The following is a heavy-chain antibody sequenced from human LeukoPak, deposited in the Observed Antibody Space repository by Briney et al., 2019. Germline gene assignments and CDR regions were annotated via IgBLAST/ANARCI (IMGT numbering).Heavy chain of an antibody. J-gene: IGHJ3*02. CDR2: ISGSGGST. V-gene: IGHV3-23*01. CDR3: ARETSSSGWEGVFVDAFDI. Sequence: PGGSLRLSCAASGFTFSSYAMSWVRQAPGKGLEWVSAISGSGGSTYYADSVKGRFTISRDNSKNTLYLQMNSLRAEDTAVYYCARETSSSGWEGVFVDAFDIWGQGTMVTVSS. D-gene: IGHD6-19*01. CDR1: GFTFSSYA.